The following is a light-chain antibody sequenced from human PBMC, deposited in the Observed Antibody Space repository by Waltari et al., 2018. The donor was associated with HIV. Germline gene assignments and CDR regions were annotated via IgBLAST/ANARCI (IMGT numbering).Light chain of an antibody. Sequence: QSALPQPASVSGSPGQSITISCTGTSSDVGAYHYVSWYQQHPGKAPRLVIYDVVTRPAGVADRFSGFKSGNTASLTISGLQAEDEADYYCSSFRSASVYVFGTGTAVTVL. CDR1: SSDVGAYHY. J-gene: IGLJ1*01. V-gene: IGLV2-14*03. CDR2: DVV. CDR3: SSFRSASVYV.